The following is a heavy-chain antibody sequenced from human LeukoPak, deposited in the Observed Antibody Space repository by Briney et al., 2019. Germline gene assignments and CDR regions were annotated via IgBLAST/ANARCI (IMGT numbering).Heavy chain of an antibody. J-gene: IGHJ4*02. Sequence: PGGSLRLSCAASGFTFSSYSMNWVRQAPGKGLEWVSYISSSSTIYYADSVKGRFTISRDNSKNTLYLQMNSLRAEDTAVYYCAKAAGSSWYYFDYGGQGTLVTVSS. CDR1: GFTFSSYS. CDR2: ISSSSTI. D-gene: IGHD6-13*01. CDR3: AKAAGSSWYYFDY. V-gene: IGHV3-48*01.